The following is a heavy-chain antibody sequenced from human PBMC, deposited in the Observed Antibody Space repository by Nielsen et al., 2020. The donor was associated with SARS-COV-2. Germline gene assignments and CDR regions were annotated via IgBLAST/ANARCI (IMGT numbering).Heavy chain of an antibody. V-gene: IGHV7-4-1*02. Sequence: ASVKVSCKASGYTFTSYAMNWVRQAPGQGLEWMGRINTNTGNPTYAQGFTGRFVFSLDTSVSTAYLQISSLKAEDTAVYYCARDLVVPGYYYGMDVWGQGTTVTVSS. CDR3: ARDLVVPGYYYGMDV. CDR1: GYTFTSYA. D-gene: IGHD2-2*01. CDR2: INTNTGNP. J-gene: IGHJ6*02.